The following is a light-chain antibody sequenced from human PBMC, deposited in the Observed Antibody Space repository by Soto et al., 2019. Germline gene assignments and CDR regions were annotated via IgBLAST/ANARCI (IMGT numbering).Light chain of an antibody. J-gene: IGLJ2*01. V-gene: IGLV1-40*01. CDR1: SSNIGAGYD. CDR2: VNS. CDR3: QSYDSSLSVL. Sequence: QSVLTQPPSVSGAPGQRVTISCTGSSSNIGAGYDVHWYQQLPGTTPKLLIYVNSNRPSGVPDRFSGSKSGTSASLAITGLQAEDEADYDCQSYDSSLSVLFGGGTKLTVL.